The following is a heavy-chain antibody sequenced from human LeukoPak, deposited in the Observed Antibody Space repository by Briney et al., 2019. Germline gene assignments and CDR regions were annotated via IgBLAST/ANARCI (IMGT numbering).Heavy chain of an antibody. CDR3: ARGGYYGSGNDFRFDP. J-gene: IGHJ5*02. Sequence: SETLSLTCTVSGGSISSYYWSWIRQPPGKGLEWIGYIYYSGSTNYNPSLKSRVTISVDTSKNQFSLKLASVTAADTAVYFCARGGYYGSGNDFRFDPWGQGTLVTVSS. CDR1: GGSISSYY. CDR2: IYYSGST. V-gene: IGHV4-59*01. D-gene: IGHD3-10*01.